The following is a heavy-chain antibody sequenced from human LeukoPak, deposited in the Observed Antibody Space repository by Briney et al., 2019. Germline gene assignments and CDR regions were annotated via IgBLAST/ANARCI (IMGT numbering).Heavy chain of an antibody. Sequence: GGSLRLSCAASGFTFSSYWMHSVRQAPGKGLVWVLRINSDGSSTSYADSVKGRFTISRDNAKNTLYLQMNSLRAEDTAVYYCARAKWELPYDAFDIWGQGTMVTVSS. CDR1: GFTFSSYW. D-gene: IGHD1-26*01. V-gene: IGHV3-74*01. CDR3: ARAKWELPYDAFDI. J-gene: IGHJ3*02. CDR2: INSDGSST.